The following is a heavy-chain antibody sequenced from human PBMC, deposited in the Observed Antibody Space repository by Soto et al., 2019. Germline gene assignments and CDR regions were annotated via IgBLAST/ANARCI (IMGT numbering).Heavy chain of an antibody. J-gene: IGHJ6*02. V-gene: IGHV1-18*04. CDR3: ERAGKYSYGPGIPYCDGMDV. CDR2: ISGYDGNT. Sequence: QVQLVQSGAAVKKPGASVKVSCKASGYTFSSYGVSWVRQSPGQGLEWRGWISGYDGNTNYAQKLQGRVTVTTVTSTRTAYSELRSVRSDDTAVYYCERAGKYSYGPGIPYCDGMDVWGPGIRVTASS. CDR1: GYTFSSYG. D-gene: IGHD3-10*01.